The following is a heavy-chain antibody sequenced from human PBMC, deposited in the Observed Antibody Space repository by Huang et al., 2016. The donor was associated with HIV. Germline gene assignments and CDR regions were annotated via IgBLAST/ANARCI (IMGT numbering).Heavy chain of an antibody. CDR1: FASISGNSKC. CDR2: MHDGGCT. CDR3: ASGPVIVSISRFYFEQ. D-gene: IGHD3-22*01. Sequence: LLLRESGSGLVKTSETMSLSCTVAFASISGNSKCWTWVRQSPGKGLEGMACMHDGGCTYYKPSLRSRVSLFVDPSHNQHFSLPLASVTAADTAVYFCASGPVIVSISRFYFEQWGPGILVTV. J-gene: IGHJ4*02. V-gene: IGHV4-39*02.